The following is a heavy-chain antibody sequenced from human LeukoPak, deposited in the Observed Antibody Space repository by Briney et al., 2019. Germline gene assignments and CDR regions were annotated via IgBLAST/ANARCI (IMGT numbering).Heavy chain of an antibody. CDR1: GYRFTDYW. V-gene: IGHV5-51*01. J-gene: IGHJ6*02. CDR3: ARGAAGTTPDYYYFGLDV. CDR2: IYPGDSDT. Sequence: GESLKISCRGSGYRFTDYWIGWVRQMPGKGLEWMGIIYPGDSDTRYSPSFQGQVTISADKSINTAHLQWSSLKASDTAMYYCARGAAGTTPDYYYFGLDVWGQGTTVRVPS. D-gene: IGHD1-7*01.